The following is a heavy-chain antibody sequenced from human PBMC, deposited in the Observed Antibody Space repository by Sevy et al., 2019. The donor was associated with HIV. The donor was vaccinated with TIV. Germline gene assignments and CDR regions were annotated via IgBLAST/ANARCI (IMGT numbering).Heavy chain of an antibody. V-gene: IGHV1-24*01. CDR3: ATVRGSYFMYYFDY. CDR2: FDPEDGET. D-gene: IGHD1-26*01. Sequence: ASVKVYCKVSGYTLTELSMYWVRQAPGKGLEWMGGFDPEDGETIYAQKFQGRVTMTEDTSTDTAYMELSSLRSEDTDVYYCATVRGSYFMYYFDYRGQGTLVTVSS. J-gene: IGHJ4*02. CDR1: GYTLTELS.